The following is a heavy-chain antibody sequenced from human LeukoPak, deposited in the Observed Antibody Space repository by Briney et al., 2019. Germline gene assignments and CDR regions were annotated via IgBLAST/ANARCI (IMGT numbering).Heavy chain of an antibody. D-gene: IGHD2-21*02. CDR2: INHSGST. CDR1: GGSISSYY. Sequence: PSETLSLTCTVSGGSISSYYWSWIRQPPGKGLEWIGEINHSGSTNYNPSLKSRVTISVDTSKNQFSLKLSSVTAADTAVYYCARGVVVTAYFGDPFDYWGQGTLVTVSS. V-gene: IGHV4-34*01. J-gene: IGHJ4*02. CDR3: ARGVVVTAYFGDPFDY.